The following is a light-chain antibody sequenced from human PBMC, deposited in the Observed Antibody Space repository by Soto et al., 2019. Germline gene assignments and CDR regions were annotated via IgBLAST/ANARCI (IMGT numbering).Light chain of an antibody. CDR1: QGISSY. J-gene: IGKJ5*01. V-gene: IGKV1-39*01. Sequence: IQLTQSPSSLSASVGDRVTITCRASQGISSYLAWYQQKPGKAPKLLISGASALQSGVPSRFSGSGSGTDFTLTISSLQPEDFATYYCQQSYRTPPITFGQGTRLEIK. CDR2: GAS. CDR3: QQSYRTPPIT.